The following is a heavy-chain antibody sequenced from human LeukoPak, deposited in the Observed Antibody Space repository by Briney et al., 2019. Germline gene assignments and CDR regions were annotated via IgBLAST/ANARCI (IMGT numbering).Heavy chain of an antibody. Sequence: GESLKISCKTSGYKFTTHWIGWVRQMPGKGLEWMGFIYPDDSDTRYSPSFQGQVTISVDKSITTAYLQWSSLKASDTAMYYCARHQGSNYGLDVWGQGTTVTVSS. J-gene: IGHJ6*02. CDR3: ARHQGSNYGLDV. CDR1: GYKFTTHW. D-gene: IGHD6-13*01. V-gene: IGHV5-51*01. CDR2: IYPDDSDT.